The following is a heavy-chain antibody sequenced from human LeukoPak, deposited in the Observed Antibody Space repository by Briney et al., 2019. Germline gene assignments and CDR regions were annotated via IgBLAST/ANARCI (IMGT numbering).Heavy chain of an antibody. CDR1: GGSISSYY. Sequence: SETLSLTCTVSGGSISSYYWSWIRQPPGKGLEWIGYIYCSGSTNYNPSLKSRVTISVDTSKNQFSLKLSSVTAADTAVYYCARVASFCTNGVCYLAHFDYWGQGTLVTVSS. CDR3: ARVASFCTNGVCYLAHFDY. D-gene: IGHD2-8*01. CDR2: IYCSGST. V-gene: IGHV4-59*01. J-gene: IGHJ4*02.